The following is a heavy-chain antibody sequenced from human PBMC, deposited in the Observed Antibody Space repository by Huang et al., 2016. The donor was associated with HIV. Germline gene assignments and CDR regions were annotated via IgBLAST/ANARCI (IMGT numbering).Heavy chain of an antibody. CDR1: GFTFSNYA. V-gene: IGHV3-30-3*01. CDR3: ARGRDGRSGFYFGDFDY. D-gene: IGHD3-22*01. Sequence: QVQLVESGGGVVQPGRSLRLSCTASGFTFSNYAMHWLRQAPGKGLGWVTFGSYSASNKYYADSVKGRFSISRDNSKNTMYLHMNSLRPEDTAVYYCARGRDGRSGFYFGDFDYWGQGTLVTVSS. CDR2: GSYSASNK. J-gene: IGHJ4*02.